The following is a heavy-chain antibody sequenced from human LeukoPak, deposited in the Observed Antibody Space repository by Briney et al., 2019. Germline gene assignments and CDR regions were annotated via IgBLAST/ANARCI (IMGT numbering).Heavy chain of an antibody. V-gene: IGHV1-69*05. CDR2: IIPIFGTA. J-gene: IGHJ4*02. Sequence: GASVKVSCKASGGTFISYAISWVRQAPGQGLEWMGGIIPIFGTANYAQKFQGRVTITTDESTSTAYMELSSLRSEDTAVYYCARRGKAESFDYWGQGTLVTVSS. CDR3: ARRGKAESFDY. CDR1: GGTFISYA.